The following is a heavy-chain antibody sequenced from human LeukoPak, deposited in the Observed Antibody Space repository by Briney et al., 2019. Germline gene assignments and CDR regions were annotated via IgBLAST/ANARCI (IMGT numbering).Heavy chain of an antibody. CDR2: ISSYNGNT. Sequence: ASVKVSCKTSGYTFTSYYIHWVRQAPQAPGQGLEWMGWISSYNGNTNYVQKLQGRVTMTTDTSTSTAYMELRSLRSDDTAVYSCARDGRYFDSLSDKPILYFFDYWGQGTLVTVSS. CDR1: GYTFTSYY. J-gene: IGHJ4*02. CDR3: ARDGRYFDSLSDKPILYFFDY. D-gene: IGHD3-9*01. V-gene: IGHV1-18*01.